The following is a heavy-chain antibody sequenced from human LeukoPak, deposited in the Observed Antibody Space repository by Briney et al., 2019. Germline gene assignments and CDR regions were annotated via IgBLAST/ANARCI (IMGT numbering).Heavy chain of an antibody. Sequence: SETLSLTCTVSGYSISSGYSWGWIRQPPGKGLEWITTLYPSGSTFHNVSLKSRVTISVDTSKNKFSLRLNSVTAADTALYYCARRGTRNRVLTPQTGYYFDYWGQGSLVTVSS. CDR2: LYPSGST. D-gene: IGHD3-9*01. CDR1: GYSISSGYS. CDR3: ARRGTRNRVLTPQTGYYFDY. V-gene: IGHV4-38-2*02. J-gene: IGHJ4*02.